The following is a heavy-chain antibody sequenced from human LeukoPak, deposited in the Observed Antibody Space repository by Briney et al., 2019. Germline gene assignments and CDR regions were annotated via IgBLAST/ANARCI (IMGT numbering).Heavy chain of an antibody. Sequence: GTSLRLSCAASGFTFNNYFMCWVRQAPGKGLEWLAVIWYDGSNKYYADSVKGRFTISRDNSKNMVYLQMNSLRAEDTAVYYCARGISMVRGVIPSYNWFDPWGQGTLVTVSS. D-gene: IGHD3-10*01. CDR2: IWYDGSNK. CDR1: GFTFNNYF. V-gene: IGHV3-33*01. J-gene: IGHJ5*02. CDR3: ARGISMVRGVIPSYNWFDP.